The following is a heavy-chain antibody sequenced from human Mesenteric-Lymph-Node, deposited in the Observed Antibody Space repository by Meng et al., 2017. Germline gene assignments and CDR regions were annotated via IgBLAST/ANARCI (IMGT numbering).Heavy chain of an antibody. J-gene: IGHJ4*02. Sequence: QVQLQESGPGLVKPSETLSLTCTVSGGSISSYYWSWIRQPPGRGLEWIGYINYSGSTNYNPSLKSRVTISIDTSKNQFSLKLSSVTAADTAVYYCVRGGGNFDYWGQGTLVTVSS. CDR3: VRGGGNFDY. V-gene: IGHV4-59*01. D-gene: IGHD4-23*01. CDR1: GGSISSYY. CDR2: INYSGST.